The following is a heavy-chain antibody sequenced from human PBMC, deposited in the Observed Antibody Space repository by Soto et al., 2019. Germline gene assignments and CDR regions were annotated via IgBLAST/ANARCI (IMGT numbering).Heavy chain of an antibody. D-gene: IGHD7-27*01. V-gene: IGHV4-59*01. CDR3: ARAPLPTGDYYYYMDV. J-gene: IGHJ6*03. CDR1: GGSISSYY. CDR2: IYYSGST. Sequence: SETLSLTCTVSGGSISSYYWSWIRQPQGKGLEWIGYIYYSGSTNYNPSLKSRVTISVDTSKNQFSLKLSSVTAADTAVYYCARAPLPTGDYYYYMDVWGKGTTVTVSS.